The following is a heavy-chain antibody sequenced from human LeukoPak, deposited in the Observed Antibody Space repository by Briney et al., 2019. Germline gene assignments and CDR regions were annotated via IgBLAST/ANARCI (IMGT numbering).Heavy chain of an antibody. CDR1: GFTFSSYE. CDR3: ARFRAAAGNNWFDP. D-gene: IGHD6-13*01. CDR2: INHSGST. V-gene: IGHV4-34*01. J-gene: IGHJ5*02. Sequence: PGGSLRLSCAASGFTFSSYEMNWIRQPPGKGLEWIGEINHSGSTNYNPSLKSRVTISVDTSKNQFSLKLSSVTAADTAVYYCARFRAAAGNNWFDPWGQGTLVTVSS.